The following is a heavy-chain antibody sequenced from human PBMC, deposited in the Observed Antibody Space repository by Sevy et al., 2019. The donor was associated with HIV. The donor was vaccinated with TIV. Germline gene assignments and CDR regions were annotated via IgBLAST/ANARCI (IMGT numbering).Heavy chain of an antibody. CDR3: ARVVLYYDANYCDF. CDR1: GFSFSQYS. J-gene: IGHJ4*02. Sequence: GGSLRLSCAASGFSFSQYSMNWVRQAPGKGLEWLSYISGSSGTIYYAGSVKGRFTISRDNAKNSVYLQMNSPRDEDSAVYYCARVVLYYDANYCDFWGQGALVTVSS. D-gene: IGHD3-22*01. V-gene: IGHV3-48*02. CDR2: ISGSSGTI.